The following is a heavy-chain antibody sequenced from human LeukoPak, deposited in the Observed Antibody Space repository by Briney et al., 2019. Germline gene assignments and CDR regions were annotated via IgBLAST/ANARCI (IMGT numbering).Heavy chain of an antibody. Sequence: GESLKISCKGSGYSFSSYWIGWVRQMPGRGLEWMGIINPADSDTRYSPSFQGQVTISADKSISTAYLQWSSLKASDTAMYYCATPATRYSLTDYWGQGTLVTVSS. CDR3: ATPATRYSLTDY. D-gene: IGHD3-9*01. V-gene: IGHV5-51*01. J-gene: IGHJ4*02. CDR2: INPADSDT. CDR1: GYSFSSYW.